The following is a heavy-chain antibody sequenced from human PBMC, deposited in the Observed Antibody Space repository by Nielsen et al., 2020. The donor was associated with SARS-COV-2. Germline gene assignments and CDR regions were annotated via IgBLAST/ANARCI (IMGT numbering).Heavy chain of an antibody. D-gene: IGHD6-19*01. CDR2: IDPSDSYT. V-gene: IGHV5-10-1*01. Sequence: GESLEISCKGSGYSFTSYWISWVRQMPGKGLEWMGRIDPSDSYTNYSPSFQGHVTISADKSISTAYLQWSSLKASDTAMYYCARLSISEWLARPYYYYGMDVWGQGTTVTVSS. J-gene: IGHJ6*02. CDR1: GYSFTSYW. CDR3: ARLSISEWLARPYYYYGMDV.